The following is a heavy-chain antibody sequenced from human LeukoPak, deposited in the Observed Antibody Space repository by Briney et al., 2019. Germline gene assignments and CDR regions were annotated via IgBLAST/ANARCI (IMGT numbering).Heavy chain of an antibody. CDR1: GFTFSRHW. V-gene: IGHV3-7*01. D-gene: IGHD2/OR15-2a*01. CDR2: IKQDGSER. CDR3: ARDGGHSTDFDY. Sequence: GXXLRLSCAPSGFTFSRHWMCWVRQAPGKGPEWVANIKQDGSERYYVDSVKGRFTISRENARNSVYLQMNRLRAEDTAVYYCARDGGHSTDFDYWGQGTLVTVSS. J-gene: IGHJ4*02.